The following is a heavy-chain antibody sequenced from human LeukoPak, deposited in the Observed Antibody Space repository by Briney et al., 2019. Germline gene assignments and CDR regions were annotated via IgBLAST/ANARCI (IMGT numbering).Heavy chain of an antibody. CDR1: EFVFSSHA. D-gene: IGHD3-22*01. Sequence: GGSLRLSCVASEFVFSSHAMIWVRQAPGKGLEWISSITSSSSDIFYADSVRGRFPISRDNANDALHLQMNSLRAEDTAVYYRARVFWETVNTGYYSDFWGQGTLVTVSS. J-gene: IGHJ4*02. V-gene: IGHV3-21*01. CDR2: ITSSSSDI. CDR3: ARVFWETVNTGYYSDF.